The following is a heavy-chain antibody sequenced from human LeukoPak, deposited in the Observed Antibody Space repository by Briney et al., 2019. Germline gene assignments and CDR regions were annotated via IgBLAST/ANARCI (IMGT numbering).Heavy chain of an antibody. V-gene: IGHV3-23*01. CDR1: GFTISNYA. J-gene: IGHJ6*02. CDR3: AKDPIAVAGNNYYRMDV. Sequence: GGSLRLSCAASGFTISNYAMSWGRQAPGKGLEWVSALSDSGASTYYADSVKGRFTVSRDSSKNTLNLQMNSLRAEDTAVYYCAKDPIAVAGNNYYRMDVWGQGTTVSVSS. CDR2: LSDSGAST. D-gene: IGHD6-19*01.